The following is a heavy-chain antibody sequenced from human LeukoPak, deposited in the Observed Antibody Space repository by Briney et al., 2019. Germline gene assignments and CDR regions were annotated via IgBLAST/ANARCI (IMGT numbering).Heavy chain of an antibody. Sequence: TGRSLRLSCAASGFTISSYGMHWVRQAPGKGLEWVAIISYDGSNKYYADSVKGRFTISRDNSKNTLYLQMNSLRAEDTAVYYCAKDEAFEWFGELLSYWGQGTLVTVSS. CDR1: GFTISSYG. V-gene: IGHV3-30*18. CDR2: ISYDGSNK. D-gene: IGHD3-10*01. J-gene: IGHJ4*02. CDR3: AKDEAFEWFGELLSY.